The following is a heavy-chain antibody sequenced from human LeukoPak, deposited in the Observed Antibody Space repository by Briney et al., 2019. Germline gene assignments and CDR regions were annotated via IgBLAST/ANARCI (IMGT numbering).Heavy chain of an antibody. Sequence: SETLSLTCTVSGGSISSGDYYWSWIRQPPGKGLEWIGYIYYSGSTYYNPSLKSRVTISVDTSKNQFSLKLSSVTAADTAVYYCAKFPPDYYDSSGYHLTGYWGQGTLVTVSS. CDR3: AKFPPDYYDSSGYHLTGY. D-gene: IGHD3-22*01. V-gene: IGHV4-30-4*02. CDR1: GGSISSGDYY. J-gene: IGHJ4*02. CDR2: IYYSGST.